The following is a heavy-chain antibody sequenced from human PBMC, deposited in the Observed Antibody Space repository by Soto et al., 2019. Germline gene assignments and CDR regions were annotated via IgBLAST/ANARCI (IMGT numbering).Heavy chain of an antibody. D-gene: IGHD6-13*01. CDR2: ISSSGSTI. CDR1: GFTFSDYY. Sequence: QVQLVESGGGLVKPGGSLRLSWAASGFTFSDYYMSWIRQAPGKGLEWVSYISSSGSTIYYADSLMGRFTNSRGTAKNSLYLQRNSLRAEDTAVYYCARVPTGYSSSPSGGMDVWGQGTTVTVSS. V-gene: IGHV3-11*01. J-gene: IGHJ6*02. CDR3: ARVPTGYSSSPSGGMDV.